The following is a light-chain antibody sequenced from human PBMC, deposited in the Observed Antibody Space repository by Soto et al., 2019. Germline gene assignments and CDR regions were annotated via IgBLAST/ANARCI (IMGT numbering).Light chain of an antibody. CDR3: QHYGASRWT. CDR1: QTVSNKH. CDR2: GAS. J-gene: IGKJ1*01. Sequence: EVVLTQSPDTLSLSPGERATLSCRTSQTVSNKHLTWYQQKPGQPPRLLTYGASSRATGVPDRFSGSGSGTDFTLTISRLEPEDFGMYYCQHYGASRWTFGQGTKVEIK. V-gene: IGKV3-20*01.